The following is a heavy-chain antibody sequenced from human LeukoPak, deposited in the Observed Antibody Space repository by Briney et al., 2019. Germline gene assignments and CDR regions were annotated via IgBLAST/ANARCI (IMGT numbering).Heavy chain of an antibody. D-gene: IGHD3-10*01. J-gene: IGHJ4*02. CDR1: GYTFTGYF. Sequence: ASVKVSCKASGYTFTGYFIHWVRQAPGQGLEWMGWINPNSGGTNYAQKFQGRVTMTRDTSISTAYMELSRLRSDDTAVYYCARGFSHGSGSYYWGQGTLVTVSS. CDR3: ARGFSHGSGSYY. V-gene: IGHV1-2*02. CDR2: INPNSGGT.